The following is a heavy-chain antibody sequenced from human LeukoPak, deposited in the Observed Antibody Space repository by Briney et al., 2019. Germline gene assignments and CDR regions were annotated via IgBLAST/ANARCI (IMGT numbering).Heavy chain of an antibody. CDR3: ARGSSSWYGGDYWFDP. CDR2: INPSGGST. CDR1: GYTFTSYY. J-gene: IGHJ5*02. Sequence: ASVKVSCKASGYTFTSYYMHWVRQAPGQGLEWMGIINPSGGSTSYAQKFQGRVTMTRDTSTSTVYMELSSLRSEDTAVYYCARGSSSWYGGDYWFDPWGQGTLVTVSS. V-gene: IGHV1-46*01. D-gene: IGHD6-13*01.